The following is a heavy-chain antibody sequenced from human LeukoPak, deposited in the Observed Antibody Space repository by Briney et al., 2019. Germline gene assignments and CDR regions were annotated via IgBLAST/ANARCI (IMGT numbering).Heavy chain of an antibody. CDR3: SKDPNGDYIGAFDS. CDR2: ITSSQGRA. V-gene: IGHV3-23*01. D-gene: IGHD4-17*01. J-gene: IGHJ5*01. Sequence: GGSLRLSCAASGFTFSSFAMTWVRQAPGKGLEWVASITSSQGRAYTTDSVKGRFTNSRDNSQSTLYLQMNNLRVEDTAVYYCSKDPNGDYIGAFDSWGQGTLVTVSS. CDR1: GFTFSSFA.